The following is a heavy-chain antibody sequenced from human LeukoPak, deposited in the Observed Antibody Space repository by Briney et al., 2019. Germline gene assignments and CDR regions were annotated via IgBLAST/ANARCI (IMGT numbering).Heavy chain of an antibody. Sequence: PSETLSLTCTVSGGSISSYYWSWIRQPPGKGLEWIGYIYYSGSTNYNPSLKSRVTISVDTSKNQFSLKLSSATAADTAVYYCAKFTMVRGVTRVNAFDIWGQGTMVTVSS. CDR1: GGSISSYY. V-gene: IGHV4-59*01. D-gene: IGHD3-10*01. CDR2: IYYSGST. CDR3: AKFTMVRGVTRVNAFDI. J-gene: IGHJ3*02.